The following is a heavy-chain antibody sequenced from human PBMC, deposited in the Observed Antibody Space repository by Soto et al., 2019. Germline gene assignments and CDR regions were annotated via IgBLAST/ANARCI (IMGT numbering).Heavy chain of an antibody. CDR1: GFTLSGSA. J-gene: IGHJ4*02. V-gene: IGHV3-73*01. CDR3: TLLSLAAAGTLGLGAGNDY. CDR2: IRSKANSYAT. D-gene: IGHD6-13*01. Sequence: QSGGSLRLSCAASGFTLSGSAMHWVRQASGKGLEWVGRIRSKANSYATAYAASVKGRFTISRDDSKNTAYLQMNSLKTEDTAVYYCTLLSLAAAGTLGLGAGNDYWGQGTLVTVSS.